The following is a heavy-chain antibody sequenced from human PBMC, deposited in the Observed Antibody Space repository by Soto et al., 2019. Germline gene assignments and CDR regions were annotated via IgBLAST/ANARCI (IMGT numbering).Heavy chain of an antibody. CDR3: TRDYYDSSGYYPKFYY. Sequence: ASVKVYCKASGYTFTYYTVHWVRQAPGQRLEWMGWINAGDGNTKYSPNFQGRVTITKDTSASTVYMELSSLRSEDTAVYFCTRDYYDSSGYYPKFYYFCQGTLVTVSS. D-gene: IGHD3-22*01. V-gene: IGHV1-3*01. CDR2: INAGDGNT. J-gene: IGHJ4*02. CDR1: GYTFTYYT.